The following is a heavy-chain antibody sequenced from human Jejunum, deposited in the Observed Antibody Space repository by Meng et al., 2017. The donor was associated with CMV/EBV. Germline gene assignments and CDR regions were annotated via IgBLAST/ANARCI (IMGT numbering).Heavy chain of an antibody. CDR3: MIGPRPEDY. D-gene: IGHD6-6*01. V-gene: IGHV3-7*02. Sequence: LVESGGGLLQPGGSLRLSCAAFGSSFSIYWLDWVRQDPGKGLEWVAPINEDDSVKNYGESVKGRFTISRDNVKSALYLQMASLRVEDKAVYYCMIGPRPEDYWGQGTLVTVAS. CDR2: INEDDSVK. J-gene: IGHJ4*02. CDR1: GSSFSIYW.